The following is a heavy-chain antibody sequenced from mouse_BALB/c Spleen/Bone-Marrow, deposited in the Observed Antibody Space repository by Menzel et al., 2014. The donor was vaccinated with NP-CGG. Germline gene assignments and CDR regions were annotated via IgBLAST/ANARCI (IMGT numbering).Heavy chain of an antibody. CDR2: ISNGGGST. V-gene: IGHV5-12-2*01. J-gene: IGHJ4*01. CDR3: SRHVGNTYAKDS. CDR1: GFTFSSYT. Sequence: QLVESGGGLVQPGGSLKLSCAASGFTFSSYTMSWVCQTPDKRLEWVAYISNGGGSTSYPETVMGRFTISRDNAKNTLYLQMSSLKSEDTAMYYCSRHVGNTYAKDSWGQGTSVTVSS. D-gene: IGHD5-2*01.